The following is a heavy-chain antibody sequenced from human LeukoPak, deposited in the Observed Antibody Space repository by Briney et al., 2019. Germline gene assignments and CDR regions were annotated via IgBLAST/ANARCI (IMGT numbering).Heavy chain of an antibody. D-gene: IGHD3-3*01. CDR1: GGSISSYY. V-gene: IGHV4-4*07. CDR2: IYTSGST. J-gene: IGHJ5*02. Sequence: TSETLSLTCTVSGGSISSYYWSWIRQPAGKGLEWIGRIYTSGSTNYNPSPKSRVTMSVDTSKNQFSLKLSSVTAADTAVYYCARERFLEWLIHSENWFDPWGQGTLVTVSS. CDR3: ARERFLEWLIHSENWFDP.